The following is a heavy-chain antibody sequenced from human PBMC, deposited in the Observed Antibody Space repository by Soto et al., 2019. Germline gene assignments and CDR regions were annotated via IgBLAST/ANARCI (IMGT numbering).Heavy chain of an antibody. J-gene: IGHJ4*02. CDR2: IYYTGLS. V-gene: IGHV4-59*01. D-gene: IGHD6-13*01. CDR3: ASHSSHWTFFDF. CDR1: GGSISSYY. Sequence: QVQLQESGPGLLKASETLSLTCTVSGGSISSYYWSWIRQPPGKGLEWIGYIYYTGLSNSNPSLNSQVTMSVDTSKNQFSLKLSSVTAADTAVYYCASHSSHWTFFDFWGQGTLVTVSS.